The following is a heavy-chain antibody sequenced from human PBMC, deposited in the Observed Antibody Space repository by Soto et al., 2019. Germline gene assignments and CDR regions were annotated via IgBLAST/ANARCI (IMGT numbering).Heavy chain of an antibody. D-gene: IGHD3-3*01. Sequence: GGSLRLSCAASGFTFSSYAMSWVRQAPGKGLEWVSAISGSGGSTYYADSVKGRFTISRDNSKNTLYLQMNSLRAEDTAVYYCAKDLGDFWSGSLIPHYYYGTDVWGQGTTVTVSS. J-gene: IGHJ6*02. CDR2: ISGSGGST. CDR3: AKDLGDFWSGSLIPHYYYGTDV. CDR1: GFTFSSYA. V-gene: IGHV3-23*01.